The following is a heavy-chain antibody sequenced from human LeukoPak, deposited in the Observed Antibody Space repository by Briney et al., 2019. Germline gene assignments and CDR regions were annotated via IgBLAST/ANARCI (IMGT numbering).Heavy chain of an antibody. CDR3: ARGGRGVIRFDP. Sequence: ASVKVSCKASGYTFSSYYMHWVRQAPGQGLEWMGWISAYNGNTNYAHKLQGRVTMTTDTSTSTAYMELRSLRSDDTAVYYCARGGRGVIRFDPWGQGTLVTVSS. D-gene: IGHD3-10*01. V-gene: IGHV1-18*04. J-gene: IGHJ5*02. CDR2: ISAYNGNT. CDR1: GYTFSSYY.